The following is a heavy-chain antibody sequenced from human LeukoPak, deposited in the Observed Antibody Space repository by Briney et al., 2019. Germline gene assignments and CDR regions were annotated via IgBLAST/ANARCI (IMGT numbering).Heavy chain of an antibody. Sequence: PSETLSLTCTVSGGSISSYYWSWIRQPPGKGLEWIGYIYYSGSTNYNPSLKSRVTISVDTSKNQFSLKLSSVTAADTAVYYCARGSGPYDILTGFDYWGQGTLVTVSS. J-gene: IGHJ4*02. D-gene: IGHD3-9*01. CDR3: ARGSGPYDILTGFDY. CDR2: IYYSGST. CDR1: GGSISSYY. V-gene: IGHV4-59*01.